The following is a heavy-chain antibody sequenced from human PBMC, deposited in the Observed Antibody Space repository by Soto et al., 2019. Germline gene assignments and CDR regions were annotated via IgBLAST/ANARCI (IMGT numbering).Heavy chain of an antibody. D-gene: IGHD3-10*01. CDR1: GGTFSSYA. CDR3: AIDYYGSGSYFDGRDY. Sequence: GASVTVSCKASGGTFSSYAISWVRQAPGQGLEWMGGIIPIFGTANYAQKFQGRVTITADESTSTAYMELSSLRSEDTAVYYCAIDYYGSGSYFDGRDYWGQGTLVTVSS. CDR2: IIPIFGTA. J-gene: IGHJ4*02. V-gene: IGHV1-69*13.